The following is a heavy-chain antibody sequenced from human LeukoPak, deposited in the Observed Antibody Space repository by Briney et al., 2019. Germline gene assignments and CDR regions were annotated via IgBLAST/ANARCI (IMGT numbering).Heavy chain of an antibody. Sequence: GGSLRLSCAASGFTFSSYSMNWVRQAPGKGLEWVSSISSSSYIYYADSVKGRFTISRDNAKNSLYLQMNSLRAEDTAVYYCARDLHGGTIVVVPAAIDYWGQGTLVTVSS. CDR3: ARDLHGGTIVVVPAAIDY. D-gene: IGHD2-2*01. CDR1: GFTFSSYS. CDR2: ISSSSYI. V-gene: IGHV3-21*01. J-gene: IGHJ4*02.